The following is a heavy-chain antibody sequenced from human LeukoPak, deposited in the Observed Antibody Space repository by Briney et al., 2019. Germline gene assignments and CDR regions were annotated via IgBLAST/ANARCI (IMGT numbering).Heavy chain of an antibody. J-gene: IGHJ5*02. CDR1: GDSISSSSYY. CDR2: IYYSGST. D-gene: IGHD2-2*01. Sequence: SETLSLTCTVSGDSISSSSYYWGWIRQPPGKGLEWIGSIYYSGSTSYNPSLKSRVTISLDTSKNQFSLKLTSVTAADTAVYYCARPLGYCSSSSCPQPWFDPWGQGTLVTVSS. CDR3: ARPLGYCSSSSCPQPWFDP. V-gene: IGHV4-39*07.